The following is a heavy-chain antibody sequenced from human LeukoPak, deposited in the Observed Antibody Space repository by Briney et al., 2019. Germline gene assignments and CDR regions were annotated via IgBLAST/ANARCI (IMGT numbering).Heavy chain of an antibody. CDR3: ARDYYYYYMDV. Sequence: SETLSLTCTVSGDSISSSSYYWGWIRQPPGKGLEWLGTIYYRGTTYYNPSLKSRVTISVDTSKNQFSLKLSSVTAADTAVYYCARDYYYYYMDVWGKGTTVTVSS. J-gene: IGHJ6*03. CDR1: GDSISSSSYY. V-gene: IGHV4-39*07. CDR2: IYYRGTT.